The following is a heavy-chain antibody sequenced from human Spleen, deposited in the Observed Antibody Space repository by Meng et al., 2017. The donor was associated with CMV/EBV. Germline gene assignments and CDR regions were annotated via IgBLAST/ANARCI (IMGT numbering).Heavy chain of an antibody. V-gene: IGHV4-34*01. CDR1: AFSGYY. CDR2: INHSGST. D-gene: IGHD2-2*01. Sequence: AFSGYYWSWIRQPPGKGLEWIGEINHSGSTNYNPSLKSRVTISVDTSKNQFSLKLSSVTAADTAVYYCARGLGYCSSTSCYHWFDPWGQGTLVTVSS. CDR3: ARGLGYCSSTSCYHWFDP. J-gene: IGHJ5*02.